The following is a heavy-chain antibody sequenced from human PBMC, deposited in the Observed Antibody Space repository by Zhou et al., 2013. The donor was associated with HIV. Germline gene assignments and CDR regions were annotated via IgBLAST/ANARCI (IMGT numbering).Heavy chain of an antibody. Sequence: QVQLVQSGAEVKKPGASVKVSCKSSGYTFTGYYMHWVRQAPGQGPEWMGWVNPNSGGTDYAQKFQGRVTMTWDTSISTAYMELTRLRSDDTAVYYCARDQMWSFMSSYFDYWGQGTLVTVSS. V-gene: IGHV1-2*02. J-gene: IGHJ4*02. CDR1: GYTFTGYY. D-gene: IGHD2-21*01. CDR3: ARDQMWSFMSSYFDY. CDR2: VNPNSGGT.